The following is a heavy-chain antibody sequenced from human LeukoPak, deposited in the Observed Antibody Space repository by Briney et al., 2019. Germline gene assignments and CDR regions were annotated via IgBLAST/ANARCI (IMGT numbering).Heavy chain of an antibody. CDR3: ARQGQLVGIAAAGTGWFDP. CDR2: INHSGST. CDR1: GGSFSGYY. Sequence: SETLSLTCAVYGGSFSGYYWSWIRQPPGKGLEWIGEINHSGSTNYNPSLKSRVTISVDTSKNQFSLKLSSVTAADTAVYYCARQGQLVGIAAAGTGWFDPWGQGTLVTVSS. D-gene: IGHD6-13*01. J-gene: IGHJ5*02. V-gene: IGHV4-34*01.